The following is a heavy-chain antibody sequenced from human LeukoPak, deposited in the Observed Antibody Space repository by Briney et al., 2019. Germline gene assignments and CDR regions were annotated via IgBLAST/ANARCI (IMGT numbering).Heavy chain of an antibody. V-gene: IGHV3-21*01. CDR1: GFTFGSYA. J-gene: IGHJ3*01. CDR3: ARDVAWFGEEHDAFDF. D-gene: IGHD3-10*01. Sequence: PGGSLRLSCAASGFTFGSYAMSWVRQAPGKGLEWVSSIDSDSIYMYYADSVKGRLTISRDNAKNLLYLQMKSLRVEDTAVYYCARDVAWFGEEHDAFDFWGQGTMVTVSS. CDR2: IDSDSIYM.